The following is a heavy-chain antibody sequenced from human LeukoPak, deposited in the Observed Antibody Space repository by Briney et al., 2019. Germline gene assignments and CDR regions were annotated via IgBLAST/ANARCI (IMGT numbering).Heavy chain of an antibody. CDR3: ARGSRGYSYGAPFDY. Sequence: GGSLRLSCAASGFTFSSYSMNWVRQAPGKGLEWVSSISSSSSYIYYADSVKGRFTISRDNAKNSLYLQVNSLRAEDTAIYYCARGSRGYSYGAPFDYWGQGTLVTVSS. CDR2: ISSSSSYI. J-gene: IGHJ4*02. D-gene: IGHD5-18*01. V-gene: IGHV3-21*01. CDR1: GFTFSSYS.